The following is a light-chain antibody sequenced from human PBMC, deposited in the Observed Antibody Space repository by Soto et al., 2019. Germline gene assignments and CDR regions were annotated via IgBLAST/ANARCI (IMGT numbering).Light chain of an antibody. Sequence: QSALTQPPSVSGSPGQSVTISCTGTSSDVGSYNRVSWYQQPPGTAPKLMIYEVSNRPSGVPDRFSGSKSGNTASPTISGLQAEDEADDNCSSYTSNSTSVFGGETKLTVL. CDR3: SSYTSNSTSV. CDR1: SSDVGSYNR. J-gene: IGLJ2*01. V-gene: IGLV2-18*02. CDR2: EVS.